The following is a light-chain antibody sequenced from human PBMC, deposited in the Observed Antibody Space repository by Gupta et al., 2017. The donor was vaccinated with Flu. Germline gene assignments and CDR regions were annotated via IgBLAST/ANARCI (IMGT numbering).Light chain of an antibody. Sequence: YVLTQPPSVSVTPGGTARIICGGTNLGITSVTWYQQRPGQAPVLVFFDDSDRPSGIPERFSGSNSGNTATLTINRVEAGDEADYYCQTWDSGSDHWVFGGGTKLTVL. J-gene: IGLJ3*02. CDR1: NLGITS. CDR3: QTWDSGSDHWV. V-gene: IGLV3-21*02. CDR2: DDS.